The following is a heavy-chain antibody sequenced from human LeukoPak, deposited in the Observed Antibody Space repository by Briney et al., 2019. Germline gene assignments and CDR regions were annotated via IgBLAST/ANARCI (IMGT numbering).Heavy chain of an antibody. J-gene: IGHJ4*02. CDR3: ARVMVRGVSFFDY. CDR2: IYNSGST. Sequence: SETLSLTCSVSGGSISSYYWSWTRQPPGKGLEWIGYIYNSGSTNYNPSLKSRVTISVDTSKNQFSLQLSSVTAADTAVYYCARVMVRGVSFFDYWGQGTLVTVSS. D-gene: IGHD3-10*01. V-gene: IGHV4-4*08. CDR1: GGSISSYY.